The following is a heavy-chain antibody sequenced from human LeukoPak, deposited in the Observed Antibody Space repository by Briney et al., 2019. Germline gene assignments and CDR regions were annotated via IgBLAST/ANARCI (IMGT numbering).Heavy chain of an antibody. CDR2: ISGSGGST. CDR1: GFTFSSYG. D-gene: IGHD1-26*01. J-gene: IGHJ4*02. V-gene: IGHV3-23*01. CDR3: TSGIPDY. Sequence: GGTLRLSCAASGFTFSSYGMSWVRQAPGKGLEWVSAISGSGGSTYYADSVKGRFTISRDDSNNTAYLQMNSLKTEDTAVYYCTSGIPDYWGQGTLVTVSS.